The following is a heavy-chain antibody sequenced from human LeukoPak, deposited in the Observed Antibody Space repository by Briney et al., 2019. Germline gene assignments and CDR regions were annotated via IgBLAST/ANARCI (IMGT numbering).Heavy chain of an antibody. J-gene: IGHJ6*03. CDR1: GGTFSSYA. CDR3: ARSGVDTASYYYYYMDV. D-gene: IGHD5-18*01. Sequence: SVKVSCKASGGTFSSYAISWVRQAPGQGLEWMGGIIPIFGTANYAQKFQGRATITADESTSTAYMELSSLRSEDTAVYYCARSGVDTASYYYYYMDVWGKGTTVTVSS. V-gene: IGHV1-69*13. CDR2: IIPIFGTA.